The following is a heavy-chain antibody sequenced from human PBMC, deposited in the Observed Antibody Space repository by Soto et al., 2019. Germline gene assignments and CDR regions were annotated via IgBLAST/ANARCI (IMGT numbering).Heavy chain of an antibody. CDR3: ARSRTTVTPSGFQH. D-gene: IGHD4-17*01. CDR1: GGSFSGYY. CDR2: INHSGST. V-gene: IGHV4-34*01. J-gene: IGHJ1*01. Sequence: PSETLSLTCAVYGGSFSGYYWGWIRQPPGKGLEWIGEINHSGSTKYTPSLKSRVTISVDTCKNQFSLKLSSVTAADTAVYYCARSRTTVTPSGFQHWGQGTLVTVSS.